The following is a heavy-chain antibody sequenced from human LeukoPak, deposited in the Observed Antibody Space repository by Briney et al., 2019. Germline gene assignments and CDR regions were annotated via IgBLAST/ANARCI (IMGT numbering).Heavy chain of an antibody. D-gene: IGHD2-21*02. J-gene: IGHJ4*02. CDR3: ALSTCGGDCYSYGESGY. CDR2: ISSSGSTI. V-gene: IGHV3-48*03. Sequence: PGGSLRLSCAASGFTFSSYEMNWVRQAPGKGLEWVSYISSSGSTIYYADSVKGRFTISRDNAKNSLYLQMNSLRAEDTAVYYCALSTCGGDCYSYGESGYWGQGTLVTVSS. CDR1: GFTFSSYE.